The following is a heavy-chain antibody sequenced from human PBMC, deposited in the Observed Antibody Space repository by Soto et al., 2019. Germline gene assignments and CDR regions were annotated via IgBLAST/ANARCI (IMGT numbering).Heavy chain of an antibody. V-gene: IGHV3-21*01. CDR2: ISSSSSYI. Sequence: ESGGGLVKPGGSLRLSCAASGFTFSSYSMNWVRQAPGKGLEWVSSISSSSSYIYYADSVKGRFTISRDNAKNSLYLQMNSLRAEDTAVYYCARDYYGSGSTTYYYGMDVWGQGTTVTVSS. D-gene: IGHD3-10*01. CDR1: GFTFSSYS. J-gene: IGHJ6*02. CDR3: ARDYYGSGSTTYYYGMDV.